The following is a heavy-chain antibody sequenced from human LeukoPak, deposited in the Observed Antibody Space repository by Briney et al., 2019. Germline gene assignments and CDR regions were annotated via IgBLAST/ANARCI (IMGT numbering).Heavy chain of an antibody. CDR1: GGSFSGYY. J-gene: IGHJ4*02. CDR2: INHSGST. D-gene: IGHD3-9*01. V-gene: IGHV4-34*01. Sequence: SETLSLTCAVYGGSFSGYYWSWIRQPPGKGLEWIGEINHSGSTNYNPSLKSRVTISVDTSKNQFSLKLSSVTAADTAVYYCARPSYDILTGYSVYYFDYWGQGTLVTVSS. CDR3: ARPSYDILTGYSVYYFDY.